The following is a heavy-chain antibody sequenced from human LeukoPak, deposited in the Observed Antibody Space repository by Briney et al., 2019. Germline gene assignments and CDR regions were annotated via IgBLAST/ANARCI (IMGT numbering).Heavy chain of an antibody. CDR3: ATDPYGSGTIDYYFYDMDV. CDR2: ISSSAGII. CDR1: GFTFSDYY. J-gene: IGHJ6*02. D-gene: IGHD3-10*01. Sequence: PGGFLRLSCATSGFTFSDYYMSWVRQAPGKGLEWISYISSSAGIINYADSVKGRFTISRDNAKNSLYLQMNSLRAEDTAVYYCATDPYGSGTIDYYFYDMDVWGQGTTVTVSS. V-gene: IGHV3-11*01.